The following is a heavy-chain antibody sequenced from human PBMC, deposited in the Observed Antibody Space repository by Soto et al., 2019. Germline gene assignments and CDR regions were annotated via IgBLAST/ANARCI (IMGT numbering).Heavy chain of an antibody. J-gene: IGHJ2*01. CDR2: INHSGST. CDR1: GGSFSGYY. V-gene: IGHV4-34*01. D-gene: IGHD3-10*01. CDR3: ARGLTGGWYFDL. Sequence: QVQLQQWGAGLLKPSETLSLTCAVYGGSFSGYYWSWIRQPPGKGLEWIGEINHSGSTNYNPSLKSRVTISVDTSKNQFSLKLSSVTAADTAVYYCARGLTGGWYFDLWGRGTLVTVSS.